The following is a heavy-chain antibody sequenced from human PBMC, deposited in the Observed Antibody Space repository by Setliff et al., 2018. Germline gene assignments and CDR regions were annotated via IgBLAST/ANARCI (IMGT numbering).Heavy chain of an antibody. J-gene: IGHJ6*03. CDR1: GVSINSTTYY. CDR2: IYYTGRT. D-gene: IGHD3-22*01. V-gene: IGHV4-39*02. Sequence: SETLSLTCNVSGVSINSTTYYWGWIRQPPGKGLEWIGNIYYTGRTYFNPSLKSRLTISVDSSKNQFSLRLNSMTAADTAVYYCARGITSGGYWGQRFLYLDVWGRGTTVTVSS. CDR3: ARGITSGGYWGQRFLYLDV.